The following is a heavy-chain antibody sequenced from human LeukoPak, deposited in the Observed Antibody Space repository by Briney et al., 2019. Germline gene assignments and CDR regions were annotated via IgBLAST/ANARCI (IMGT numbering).Heavy chain of an antibody. CDR2: VSAYNGNT. CDR3: ARDLEDGHPDGAAAIKGDPSPKSDY. Sequence: ASVKVSCKASGYTFSSYSISWVRQAPGQGLEWMGWVSAYNGNTIYAQKVKGRVTMTTDTSTSTAYMELRSLKSDDSAVYYCARDLEDGHPDGAAAIKGDPSPKSDYWGQGTLVTVSS. V-gene: IGHV1-18*01. CDR1: GYTFSSYS. D-gene: IGHD2-2*01. J-gene: IGHJ4*02.